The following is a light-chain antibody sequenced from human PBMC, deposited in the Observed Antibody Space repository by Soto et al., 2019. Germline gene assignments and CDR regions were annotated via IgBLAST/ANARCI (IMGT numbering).Light chain of an antibody. J-gene: IGKJ2*01. Sequence: DIQMTQSPSTLSASVGDRVTITCRASQSISSWLAWYQQKPGKAPKLLIYEASSSEIGVPPRFSGSGFGTEFTLTISSLQSEDFAVYYCQQYNNWPPYTFGQGTKLEIK. CDR3: QQYNNWPPYT. CDR1: QSISSW. CDR2: EAS. V-gene: IGKV1-5*03.